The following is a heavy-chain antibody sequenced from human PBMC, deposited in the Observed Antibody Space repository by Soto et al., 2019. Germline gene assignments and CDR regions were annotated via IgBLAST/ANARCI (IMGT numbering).Heavy chain of an antibody. Sequence: QVQLVQSGAEVKKPGSSVIVSCRASGGTFSSYTINWVRQAPGQGLEWVGGIIPMLDTTTFAQKFQGRVTITADDSTSTAYMELSSLRSEDMAIYYCARGDIVASTFFDYWGQGTLVTVSS. V-gene: IGHV1-69*01. CDR1: GGTFSSYT. D-gene: IGHD5-12*01. CDR2: IIPMLDTT. J-gene: IGHJ4*02. CDR3: ARGDIVASTFFDY.